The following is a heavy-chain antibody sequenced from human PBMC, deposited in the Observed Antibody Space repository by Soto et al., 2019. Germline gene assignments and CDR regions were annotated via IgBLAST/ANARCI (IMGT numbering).Heavy chain of an antibody. Sequence: QLTLKESGPTVVKPTETLTLTCTFSGFSLTTSGVGVGWVRQSPGKAPEWLALIYCDDDKLYSTSLTSRLFITKDPYTTRVVLKMDNVDPADTATYYCAHRVLRTVFGLVTTTAIYFDFWVPGTQVVVSS. V-gene: IGHV2-5*02. D-gene: IGHD3-3*01. CDR3: AHRVLRTVFGLVTTTAIYFDF. CDR2: IYCDDDK. CDR1: GFSLTTSGVG. J-gene: IGHJ4*02.